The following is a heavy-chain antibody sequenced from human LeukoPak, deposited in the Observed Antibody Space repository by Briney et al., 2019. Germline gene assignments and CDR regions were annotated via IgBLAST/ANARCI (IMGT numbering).Heavy chain of an antibody. CDR1: GGSISGSSYY. Sequence: SETLSLTCTVSGGSISGSSYYWGWIRQPPGKGLDCIGSIYYSGITYYNPSLKSRVTISVDTSKNQFSLELNSVTAADTAVYYCARLHFLYGMDVWGQGTTVTVFS. CDR2: IYYSGIT. V-gene: IGHV4-39*01. D-gene: IGHD2/OR15-2a*01. CDR3: ARLHFLYGMDV. J-gene: IGHJ6*02.